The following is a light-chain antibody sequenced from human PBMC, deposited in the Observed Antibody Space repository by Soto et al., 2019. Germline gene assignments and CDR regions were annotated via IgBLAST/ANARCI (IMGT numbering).Light chain of an antibody. Sequence: QSVLTHPPSASGTPGQRVTISCSGSSSNIGSDAVNWYQRFPGTAPKLLIYSNNERPSGVPARFSGSKSGTSASLAISGLQSEDEADYYCAAWDDSLNGVVFGGGTKVTVL. CDR1: SSNIGSDA. CDR2: SNN. CDR3: AAWDDSLNGVV. J-gene: IGLJ2*01. V-gene: IGLV1-44*01.